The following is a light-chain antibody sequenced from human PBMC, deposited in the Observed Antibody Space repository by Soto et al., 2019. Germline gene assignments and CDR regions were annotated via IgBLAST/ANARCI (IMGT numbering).Light chain of an antibody. CDR2: DVS. V-gene: IGLV2-14*03. Sequence: QSALTQPASVSGSPGQSIIISCTGTRSDVGGYNYVSWYQQHPGKAPKLMIYDVSNRPSGVSNRFSGSKSGNTASLTISGLQAEDEAHYYCSSYTSTSTPVVFGGGTKLTVL. CDR3: SSYTSTSTPVV. J-gene: IGLJ3*02. CDR1: RSDVGGYNY.